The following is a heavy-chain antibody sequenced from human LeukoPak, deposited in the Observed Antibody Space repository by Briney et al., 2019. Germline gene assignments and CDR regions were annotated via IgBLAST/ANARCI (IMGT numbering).Heavy chain of an antibody. J-gene: IGHJ4*02. CDR1: GGSISSGGYY. V-gene: IGHV4-30-2*01. D-gene: IGHD5-12*01. CDR2: IYHSGST. Sequence: SETLSLTCTVSGGSISSGGYYWSWIRQPPGKGLEWIGYIYHSGSTYYNPSLKSRVTISVDRSKNQFSLKLSSVTAADTAVYYCARSGRGYSGYDSRTLDYWGQGTLVTVSS. CDR3: ARSGRGYSGYDSRTLDY.